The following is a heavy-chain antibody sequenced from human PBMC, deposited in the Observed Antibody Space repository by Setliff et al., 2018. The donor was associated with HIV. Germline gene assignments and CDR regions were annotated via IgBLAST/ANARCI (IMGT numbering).Heavy chain of an antibody. D-gene: IGHD2-2*01. Sequence: LKISCAASGFTFRSYAIHWVRQAPGKGLEWVAVTSYDGSNKYYADSVKGRFTISRDNSKNMLYVHMNSLRAEDTAIYYCAREVDPLVILGGLDVWGQGTAVTVSS. CDR1: GFTFRSYA. J-gene: IGHJ6*02. CDR3: AREVDPLVILGGLDV. CDR2: TSYDGSNK. V-gene: IGHV3-30*04.